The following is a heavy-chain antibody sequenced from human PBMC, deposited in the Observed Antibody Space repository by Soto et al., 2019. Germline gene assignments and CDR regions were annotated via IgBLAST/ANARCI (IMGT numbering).Heavy chain of an antibody. J-gene: IGHJ6*02. CDR3: ASGGRCSSTSCYASHYYYYGMDV. D-gene: IGHD2-2*01. CDR1: GGSFSGYY. V-gene: IGHV4-34*01. Sequence: PSETLSLTCAVYGGSFSGYYWSWIRQPPGKGLEWIGEINHSGSTNYNPSLKSRVTISVDTSKNQFSLKLSSVTAADTAVYYCASGGRCSSTSCYASHYYYYGMDVWGQGTTVIVSS. CDR2: INHSGST.